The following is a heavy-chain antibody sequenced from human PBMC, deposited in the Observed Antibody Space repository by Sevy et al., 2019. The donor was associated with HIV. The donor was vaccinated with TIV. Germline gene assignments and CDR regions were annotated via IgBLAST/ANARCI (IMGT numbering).Heavy chain of an antibody. CDR2: ISSSGSYI. J-gene: IGHJ4*02. D-gene: IGHD3-22*01. CDR1: GFTLRSYI. V-gene: IGHV3-21*01. Sequence: GGSLRLSCVASGFTLRSYIMKWVRQAPGKGLECVSSISSSGSYIYYADSVKGRFTISRDDAKNSLYLQMNTLRAEDAALYYCARVRPYDTRDFDYWGQGSLVTVSS. CDR3: ARVRPYDTRDFDY.